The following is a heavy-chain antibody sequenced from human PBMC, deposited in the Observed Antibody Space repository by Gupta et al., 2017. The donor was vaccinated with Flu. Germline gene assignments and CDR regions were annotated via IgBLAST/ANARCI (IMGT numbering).Heavy chain of an antibody. CDR2: IKSKTDGGKT. CDR1: GFTFSNAW. Sequence: EVQLVESGGGLVQPGGSLRLSCADSGFTFSNAWLSWVRQAPGKGLEWVGRIKSKTDGGKTDYAAPVKGRFTISRDDSKNTLYLQMNSLKTEDTAVYYCTTEGLDSGYRDWGQGTLVTVSS. CDR3: TTEGLDSGYRD. V-gene: IGHV3-15*01. D-gene: IGHD5-12*01. J-gene: IGHJ4*02.